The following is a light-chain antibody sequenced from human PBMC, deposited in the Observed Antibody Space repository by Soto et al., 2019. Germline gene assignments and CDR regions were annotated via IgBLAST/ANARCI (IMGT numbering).Light chain of an antibody. CDR2: DAS. V-gene: IGKV1-5*01. CDR3: QQYNSYSPST. Sequence: IHMTQSPSSLSAFVGHIVTITCRASETISSWLARYQQKPGKAPKLLIYDASSLKSGVPSRFTGNGSRTEFTLTISSLQPDDFATYYCQQYNSYSPSTFGGGTKVDI. J-gene: IGKJ4*01. CDR1: ETISSW.